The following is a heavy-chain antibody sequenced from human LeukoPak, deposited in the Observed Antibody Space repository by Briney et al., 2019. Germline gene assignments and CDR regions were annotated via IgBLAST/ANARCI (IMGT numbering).Heavy chain of an antibody. J-gene: IGHJ5*02. V-gene: IGHV4-30-2*01. CDR1: GFTFSSYS. CDR3: AREVTYYYDSSGYNWFDP. CDR2: IYHSGST. D-gene: IGHD3-22*01. Sequence: LRLSCAASGFTFSSYSMNWVRQAPGKGLEWIGYIYHSGSTYYNPSLKSRVTISVDRSKNQFSLKLSSVTAADTAVYYCAREVTYYYDSSGYNWFDPWGQGTLVTVSS.